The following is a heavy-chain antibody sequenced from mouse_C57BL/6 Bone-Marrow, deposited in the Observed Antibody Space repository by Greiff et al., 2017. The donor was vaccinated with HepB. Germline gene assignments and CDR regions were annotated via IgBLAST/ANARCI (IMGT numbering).Heavy chain of an antibody. CDR1: GFTFSDYG. D-gene: IGHD2-1*01. CDR2: ISSGSSTI. J-gene: IGHJ4*01. CDR3: ARRGTIYYGIKGYAMDY. V-gene: IGHV5-17*01. Sequence: EVKLMESGGGLVKPGGSLKLSCAASGFTFSDYGMHWVRQAPEKGLEWVAYISSGSSTIYYADTVKGRFTISRDNAKNTLFLQMTSLRSEDTAMYYCARRGTIYYGIKGYAMDYWGQGTSVTVSS.